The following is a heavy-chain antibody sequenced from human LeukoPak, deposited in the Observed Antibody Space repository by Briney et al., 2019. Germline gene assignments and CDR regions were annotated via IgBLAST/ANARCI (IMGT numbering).Heavy chain of an antibody. V-gene: IGHV3-48*04. J-gene: IGHJ4*02. CDR1: GFTFSNYG. CDR2: ISSSSSTI. CDR3: AGSYYYDSSGYPFDY. D-gene: IGHD3-22*01. Sequence: GGSLRLSCAASGFTFSNYGMTWVRQAPGKGLEWVSYISSSSSTIYYADSVKGRFTISRDNAKNSLYLQMNSLRAEDTAVYYCAGSYYYDSSGYPFDYWGQGTLVTVSS.